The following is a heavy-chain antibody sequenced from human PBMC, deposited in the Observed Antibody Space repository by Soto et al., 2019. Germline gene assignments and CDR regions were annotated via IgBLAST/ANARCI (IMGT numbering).Heavy chain of an antibody. CDR2: IFWDDDK. CDR1: GFSLRANGVG. Sequence: QITLKESGRTLVKPTQTLTLTCSFSGFSLRANGVGVGWIRQPPGKALEGLARIFWDDDKRYSPSLQSRLTIAEDTSRNQVVLTMANMDPEDTGTYYCARIKVVRGVIITDAFDIWGQGAGVTVSS. D-gene: IGHD3-10*01. V-gene: IGHV2-5*02. J-gene: IGHJ3*02. CDR3: ARIKVVRGVIITDAFDI.